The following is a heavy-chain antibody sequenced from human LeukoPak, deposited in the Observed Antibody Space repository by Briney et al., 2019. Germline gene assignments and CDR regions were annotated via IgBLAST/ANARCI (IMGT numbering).Heavy chain of an antibody. CDR2: ISSSSSYI. D-gene: IGHD7-27*01. V-gene: IGHV3-21*01. CDR1: GFTFSSYS. Sequence: PGGSLRLSCAASGFTFSSYSMNWVRQAPGKGLEWVSSISSSSSYIYYADSVKGRFTISRDNAKNSLYLQMNSLRAEDTAVYYCARDPTANWGSKSPEPDWGQGTLVTVSS. CDR3: ARDPTANWGSKSPEPD. J-gene: IGHJ4*02.